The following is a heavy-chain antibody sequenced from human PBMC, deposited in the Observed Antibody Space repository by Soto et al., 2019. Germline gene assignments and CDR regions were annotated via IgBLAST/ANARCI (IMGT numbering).Heavy chain of an antibody. V-gene: IGHV1-18*01. CDR1: GYTLTSYG. CDR3: ARDLDTSGFFVY. J-gene: IGHJ4*02. Sequence: ASVKVSCKASGYTLTSYGISWVRQAPGQGLEWMGWISAYNGNTNYAQKFQGRVTMTTDTSTSTAYMELRSLRSDDTAVYFCARDLDTSGFFVYWGQGTLVTVSS. CDR2: ISAYNGNT. D-gene: IGHD3-22*01.